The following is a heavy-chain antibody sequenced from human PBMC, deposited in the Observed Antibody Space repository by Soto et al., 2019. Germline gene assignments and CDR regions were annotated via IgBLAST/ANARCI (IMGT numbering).Heavy chain of an antibody. Sequence: GGSLRLSCVASGFTLSSHWMHWVRQAPGKGPVWISRINGDGTTTTYADSVKGRFTISRDNAKNTLYLQMNSLRAEDMAVYYCVRDLTLIATGPHFDHGGKGIQVTVPS. CDR2: INGDGTTT. CDR3: VRDLTLIATGPHFDH. V-gene: IGHV3-74*01. CDR1: GFTLSSHW. D-gene: IGHD1-1*01. J-gene: IGHJ4*02.